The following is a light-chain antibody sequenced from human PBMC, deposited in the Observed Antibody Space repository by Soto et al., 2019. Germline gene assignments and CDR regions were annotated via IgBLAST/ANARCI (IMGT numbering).Light chain of an antibody. Sequence: EIVLTQSPGTLSLSPGERATLSCRASQRISSSYLAWYQHKPGQAPRLPLYGASSRATGIPDRFSGSGSGTDFTLTISRLEPEDFAVYYCLHYGRSPPYTFGQGTKLEIK. CDR1: QRISSSY. CDR2: GAS. CDR3: LHYGRSPPYT. V-gene: IGKV3-20*01. J-gene: IGKJ2*01.